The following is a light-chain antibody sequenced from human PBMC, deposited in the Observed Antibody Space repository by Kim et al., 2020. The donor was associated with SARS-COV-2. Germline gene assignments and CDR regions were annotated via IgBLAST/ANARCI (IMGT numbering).Light chain of an antibody. CDR1: QMGDKY. V-gene: IGLV3-1*01. CDR2: QDT. CDR3: QACDSKTGV. Sequence: SYELTQPPSVSVSPGQTASITCSGDQMGDKYACWYQQKSGQSPVLVIYQDTKRPSGIPERFSCSNSGNTVTLTISGTQAMDEADYYCQACDSKTGVFGCVTKLTVL. J-gene: IGLJ2*01.